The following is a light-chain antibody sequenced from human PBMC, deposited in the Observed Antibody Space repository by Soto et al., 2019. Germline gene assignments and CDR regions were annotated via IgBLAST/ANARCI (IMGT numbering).Light chain of an antibody. CDR3: QQSYSTPPT. CDR1: QSISSY. Sequence: DTQMTQSPSSLSASVGDRVTITCRASQSISSYLNWYQQKPGKAPKLLIYAASSLQSGVPSRFSGSGSGTDFTLTIRTLPPEDFATYYCQQSYSTPPTFGQGTTVDSK. J-gene: IGKJ1*01. V-gene: IGKV1-39*01. CDR2: AAS.